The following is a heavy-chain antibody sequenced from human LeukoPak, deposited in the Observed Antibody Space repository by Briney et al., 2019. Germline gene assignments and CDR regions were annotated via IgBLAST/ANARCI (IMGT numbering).Heavy chain of an antibody. CDR3: ASGLYHDSSGYLGIGAFDI. Sequence: PSETLSLTCTVSGGSISSYYWSWIRQPAGKGLEWIGRIYTSGSTNYNPSLKSRVTMSVDTSKNQFSLKLSSVTAADTAVYYCASGLYHDSSGYLGIGAFDIWGQGTIVTVSS. J-gene: IGHJ3*02. V-gene: IGHV4-4*07. CDR1: GGSISSYY. CDR2: IYTSGST. D-gene: IGHD3-22*01.